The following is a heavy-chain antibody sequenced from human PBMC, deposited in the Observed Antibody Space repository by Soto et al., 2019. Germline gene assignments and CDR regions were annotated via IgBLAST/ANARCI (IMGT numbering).Heavy chain of an antibody. CDR3: AKQGPHNGYNTAYYYYYYGMDV. D-gene: IGHD5-12*01. CDR1: GFTFSSYG. Sequence: GGSLRLSCAASGFTFSSYGMHWVRQAPGKGLEWVAVISYDGSNKYYADSVKGRFTISRDNSKNTLYLQMNSLRAEDTAVYYCAKQGPHNGYNTAYYYYYYGMDVWGQGTTVTVSS. V-gene: IGHV3-30*18. J-gene: IGHJ6*02. CDR2: ISYDGSNK.